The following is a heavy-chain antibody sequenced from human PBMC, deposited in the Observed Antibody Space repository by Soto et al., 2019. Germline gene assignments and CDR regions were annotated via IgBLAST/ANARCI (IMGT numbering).Heavy chain of an antibody. D-gene: IGHD4-17*01. CDR2: MNPNSGNT. CDR3: ARWDYGYYARFDC. Sequence: QVQLVQSGAEVKKSGASVKVSCKASGYTFTSHDINWVRQATGQGLEWMGWMNPNSGNTGYAQKFHGRVTMTRNTSISTAYMELSSLRSEDTAVYYCARWDYGYYARFDCWGQGTLVTVSS. V-gene: IGHV1-8*01. J-gene: IGHJ4*02. CDR1: GYTFTSHD.